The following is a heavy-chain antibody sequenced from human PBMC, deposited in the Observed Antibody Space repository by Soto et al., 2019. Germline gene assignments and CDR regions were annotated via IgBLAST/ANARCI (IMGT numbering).Heavy chain of an antibody. CDR1: GFTVSSNY. V-gene: IGHV3-66*01. Sequence: EVQLVESGGGLVQPGGSLRLSCAASGFTVSSNYMSWVRQAPGKGLEWVSVIYSGGSTYYADSVKGRFTISRDNSKNTLYLQMNSLRAEDTAVYYCARELGQWLVNWFDPWGQGTLVTVSS. J-gene: IGHJ5*02. CDR2: IYSGGST. CDR3: ARELGQWLVNWFDP. D-gene: IGHD6-19*01.